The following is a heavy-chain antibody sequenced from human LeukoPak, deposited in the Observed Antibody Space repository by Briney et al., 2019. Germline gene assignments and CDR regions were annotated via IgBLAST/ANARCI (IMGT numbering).Heavy chain of an antibody. J-gene: IGHJ6*02. CDR3: ARHRTDYYYYGMDV. CDR2: IYYSGST. Sequence: SETLSLTCTVSGGSISSSSYYWGWIRQPPGKGLEWIGSIYYSGSTYYNPSLKSRVTISVDTSKNQFSLKLSSVSAADTAVYYCARHRTDYYYYGMDVWGQGTTVTVSS. V-gene: IGHV4-39*01. CDR1: GGSISSSSYY.